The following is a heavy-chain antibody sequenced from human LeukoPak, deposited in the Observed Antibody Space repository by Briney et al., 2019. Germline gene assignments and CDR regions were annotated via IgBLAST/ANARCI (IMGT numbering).Heavy chain of an antibody. Sequence: GGSLRLSCAASGFTFSSHAMTWVRQAPGKGLEWVSGISGSDGSTYYADSVVGRFTISRDNSKSTRYLQMNSLRADDTAIYYCARDQYDFWSAYGFDYWGRGTLVTVSS. CDR2: ISGSDGST. J-gene: IGHJ4*02. CDR1: GFTFSSHA. V-gene: IGHV3-23*01. D-gene: IGHD3-3*01. CDR3: ARDQYDFWSAYGFDY.